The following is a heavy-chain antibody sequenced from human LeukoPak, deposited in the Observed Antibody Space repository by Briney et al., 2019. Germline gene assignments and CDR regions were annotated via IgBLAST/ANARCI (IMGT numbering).Heavy chain of an antibody. CDR2: TRNKANSYTT. CDR3: ARSSGWYPAFDI. J-gene: IGHJ3*02. V-gene: IGHV3-72*01. D-gene: IGHD6-19*01. Sequence: QPGGSLRLSCAASGFSLSDHYIDWVRQAPGKGLEWVGRTRNKANSYTTEYAASVKGRFTISRDDSKNSLYLQMNSLKTEDTAVYYCARSSGWYPAFDIWGQGTMVTVSS. CDR1: GFSLSDHY.